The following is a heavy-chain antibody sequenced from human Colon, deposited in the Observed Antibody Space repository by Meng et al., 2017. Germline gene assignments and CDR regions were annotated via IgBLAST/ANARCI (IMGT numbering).Heavy chain of an antibody. D-gene: IGHD5-12*01. V-gene: IGHV5-51*01. J-gene: IGHJ3*02. CDR3: ARSAGWLSDAFDI. Sequence: GESLKISCKGPGYSFSTYWIAWVRQMSGKGLEWMGIIYPGDSDTRYSPSFQGQVTISAGRSINTAYLQWSSLKASDTAMYYCARSAGWLSDAFDIWGQGTMVTVSS. CDR2: IYPGDSDT. CDR1: GYSFSTYW.